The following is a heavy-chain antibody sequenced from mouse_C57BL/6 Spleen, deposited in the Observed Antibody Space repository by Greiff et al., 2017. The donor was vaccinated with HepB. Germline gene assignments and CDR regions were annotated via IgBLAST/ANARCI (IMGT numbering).Heavy chain of an antibody. J-gene: IGHJ2*01. CDR3: ARSSSQLGNYFDY. CDR1: GFTFTDYY. D-gene: IGHD4-1*02. Sequence: EVKVEESGGGLVQPGGSLSLSCAASGFTFTDYYMSWVRQPPGKALEWLGFIRNKANGYTTEYSASVKGRFTISRDNSQSILYLQMNALRAEDSATYYCARSSSQLGNYFDYWGQGTTLTVSS. V-gene: IGHV7-3*01. CDR2: IRNKANGYTT.